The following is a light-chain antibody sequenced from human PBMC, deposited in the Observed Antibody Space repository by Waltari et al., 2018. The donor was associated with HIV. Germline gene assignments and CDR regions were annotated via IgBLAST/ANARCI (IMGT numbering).Light chain of an antibody. J-gene: IGLJ1*01. CDR3: GTWDSSPSGFYV. Sequence: QSVLTQPPSISAAPAQNITISCSGSSSNIEDNSVSWYQHLPGTAPKLLIYDNNKRPSDIPDRFSGSKSGTSATLGITGLQTGDEADYYCGTWDSSPSGFYVFGTGTKVTVL. V-gene: IGLV1-51*01. CDR2: DNN. CDR1: SSNIEDNS.